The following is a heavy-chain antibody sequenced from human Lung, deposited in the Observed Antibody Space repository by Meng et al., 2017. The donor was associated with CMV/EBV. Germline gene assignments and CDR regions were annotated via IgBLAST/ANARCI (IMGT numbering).Heavy chain of an antibody. CDR3: AREGQLYSSSWYAFDY. Sequence: SXTXSLXCAVYGGSFSGYYWSWIRQPPGKGLEWIGEINHSGSTNYNPSLKSRVTISVDTSKNQFSLKLSSVTAADTAVYYCAREGQLYSSSWYAFDYLDQATLITVSS. CDR2: INHSGST. J-gene: IGHJ4*02. CDR1: GGSFSGYY. V-gene: IGHV4-34*01. D-gene: IGHD6-13*01.